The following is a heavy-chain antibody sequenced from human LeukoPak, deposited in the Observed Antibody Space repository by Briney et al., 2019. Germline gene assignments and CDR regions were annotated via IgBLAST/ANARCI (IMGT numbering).Heavy chain of an antibody. Sequence: GESLKISCKASRYSFTTYWIGWVRQTPGKGLEWMGTFYPGDSDTRYNPSFQGQVTVSADKSVTTAYLQWSSLKASDTAMYYCARAYGDLLFMDVWGQGTTVTVSS. J-gene: IGHJ6*02. D-gene: IGHD4/OR15-4a*01. CDR3: ARAYGDLLFMDV. CDR2: FYPGDSDT. CDR1: RYSFTTYW. V-gene: IGHV5-51*01.